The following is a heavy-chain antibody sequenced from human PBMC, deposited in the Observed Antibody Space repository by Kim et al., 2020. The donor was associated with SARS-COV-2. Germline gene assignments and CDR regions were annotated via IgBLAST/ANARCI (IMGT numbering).Heavy chain of an antibody. Sequence: SETLSLTCTVSGGSISSSSYYWGWIRQPPGKGLEWIGSIYYSGSTYYNPSLKSRVTISVDTSKNQFSLKLSSVTAADTAVYYCARDSMPRWYFDLWGRGTLVTVSS. J-gene: IGHJ2*01. D-gene: IGHD2-2*01. CDR2: IYYSGST. CDR3: ARDSMPRWYFDL. V-gene: IGHV4-39*07. CDR1: GGSISSSSYY.